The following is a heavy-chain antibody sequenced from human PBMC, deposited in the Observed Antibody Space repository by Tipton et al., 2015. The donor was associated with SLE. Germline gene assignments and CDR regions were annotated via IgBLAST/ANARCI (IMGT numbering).Heavy chain of an antibody. J-gene: IGHJ1*01. Sequence: TLSLTCTVSGGSISSYYWSWIRQPPGKGLEWIGSSYYSGSTYYNPSLKSRVTISVDTSKNQFSLKLSSVTAADTAVYCCASLDTTGIVQHWGQGTLVTVSS. CDR1: GGSISSYY. CDR3: ASLDTTGIVQH. V-gene: IGHV4-59*12. D-gene: IGHD4-17*01. CDR2: SYYSGST.